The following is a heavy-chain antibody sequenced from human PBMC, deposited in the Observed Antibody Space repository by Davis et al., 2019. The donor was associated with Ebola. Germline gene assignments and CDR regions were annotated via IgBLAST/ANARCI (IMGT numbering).Heavy chain of an antibody. J-gene: IGHJ6*02. CDR1: GDSVSSNSAA. Sequence: SQTLSLTCAISGDSVSSNSAAWNWIRQSPSRGLEWLGRTYYRSKWYNDYAVSVKSRITINPDTSENQFSLQLNSVTPEDTAVYYCARGGYGKDYYYYGMDVWGQGTTVTVSS. CDR2: TYYRSKWYN. D-gene: IGHD5-12*01. CDR3: ARGGYGKDYYYYGMDV. V-gene: IGHV6-1*01.